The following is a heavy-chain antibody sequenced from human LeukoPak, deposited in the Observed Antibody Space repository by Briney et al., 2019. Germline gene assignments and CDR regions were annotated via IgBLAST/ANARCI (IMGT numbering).Heavy chain of an antibody. CDR3: ARDPPNTFRGAFDI. V-gene: IGHV4-34*01. J-gene: IGHJ3*02. D-gene: IGHD3-16*01. Sequence: SETLSLTCAVYGGSFSGYYWSWIRQPPGKGLEWIGEINHSGSTNYNPSLKSRVTISVDTSKNQFSLKLSSVTAADTAVYYCARDPPNTFRGAFDIWGQGTMVTVSS. CDR1: GGSFSGYY. CDR2: INHSGST.